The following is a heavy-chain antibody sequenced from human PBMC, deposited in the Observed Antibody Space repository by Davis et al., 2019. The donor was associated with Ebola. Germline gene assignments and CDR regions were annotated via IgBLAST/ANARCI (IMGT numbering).Heavy chain of an antibody. D-gene: IGHD3-10*01. CDR3: ARGLYYYGSGRYWYFDL. CDR1: GGSISSYY. J-gene: IGHJ2*01. Sequence: SETLSLTCTVSGGSISSYYWSWIRQPPGKGLEWIGEINHSGSTNYNPSLKSRVTISVDTSKNQFSLKLSSVTAADTAVYYCARGLYYYGSGRYWYFDLWGRGTLVTVSS. CDR2: INHSGST. V-gene: IGHV4-34*01.